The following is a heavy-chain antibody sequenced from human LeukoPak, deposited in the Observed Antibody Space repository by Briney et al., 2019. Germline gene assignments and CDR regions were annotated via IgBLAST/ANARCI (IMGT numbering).Heavy chain of an antibody. D-gene: IGHD2-2*01. CDR3: ARVESCSSTSCYYYYYYYMDV. CDR1: GYSFTSYD. J-gene: IGHJ6*03. CDR2: LNPHSGNT. Sequence: ASVKVSCKASGYSFTSYDINWVRQATGQGLEWMGWLNPHSGNTDSAQKFQGRVTMTRDTSISTAYMELSSLRSEDTAVYYCARVESCSSTSCYYYYYYYMDVWGKGTTVTVSS. V-gene: IGHV1-8*01.